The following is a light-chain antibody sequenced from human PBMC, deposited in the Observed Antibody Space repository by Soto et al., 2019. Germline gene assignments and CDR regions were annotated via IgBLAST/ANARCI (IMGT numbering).Light chain of an antibody. CDR1: QSVRNY. V-gene: IGKV3-11*01. Sequence: EIGLTQSPPILSLSPWERATLSCRASQSVRNYLAWYQQKPGQAPRLLIYDASYRATGIPARFSGRGSGTDFTLTISSLEPEHFAVYYCQQRNDWPLTFGPGTRLEIK. J-gene: IGKJ5*01. CDR2: DAS. CDR3: QQRNDWPLT.